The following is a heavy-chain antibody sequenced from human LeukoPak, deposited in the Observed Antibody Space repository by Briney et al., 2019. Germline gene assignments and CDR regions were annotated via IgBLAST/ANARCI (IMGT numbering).Heavy chain of an antibody. CDR2: IRYDGSNQ. Sequence: SGGSLRLSCAASRFTFSSYGMHWVRQAPGKGLQWVAYIRYDGSNQYYADSAKGRFTISRDNSKNTLYLQMNSLRSEDAAVYYCAKGDSTSWYYFDYWGQGTLVTVSS. D-gene: IGHD6-13*01. V-gene: IGHV3-30*02. CDR3: AKGDSTSWYYFDY. CDR1: RFTFSSYG. J-gene: IGHJ4*02.